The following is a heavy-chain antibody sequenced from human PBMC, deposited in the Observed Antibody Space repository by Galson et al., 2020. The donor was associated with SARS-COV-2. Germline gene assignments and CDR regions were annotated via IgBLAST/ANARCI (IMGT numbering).Heavy chain of an antibody. D-gene: IGHD6-19*01. J-gene: IGHJ4*02. CDR2: IYFDGSEK. CDR3: ARDGQSSRGWAFDY. V-gene: IGHV3-33*01. CDR1: GFTFNDHA. Sequence: LTCEASGFTFNDHAMQWVRKAPGKGLEWVAQIYFDGSEKYYGDSVRGRFTISRDSSKNTVYLQMNNLRVDDTAVYYCARDGQSSRGWAFDYWGQGTLLTVSS.